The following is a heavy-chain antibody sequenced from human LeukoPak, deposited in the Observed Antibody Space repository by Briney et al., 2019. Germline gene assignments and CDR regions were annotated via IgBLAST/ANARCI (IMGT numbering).Heavy chain of an antibody. J-gene: IGHJ4*02. D-gene: IGHD3-3*02. CDR3: ARGGLAIDY. V-gene: IGHV3-20*01. Sequence: GGSLRLSCAASGFTFSSYAMSWVRQAPGKGLEWVSGINWNGGSTGYADSVKGRFTISRDNAKNSLYLQMNSLRAEDTALYHCARGGLAIDYWGQGTLVTVSS. CDR2: INWNGGST. CDR1: GFTFSSYA.